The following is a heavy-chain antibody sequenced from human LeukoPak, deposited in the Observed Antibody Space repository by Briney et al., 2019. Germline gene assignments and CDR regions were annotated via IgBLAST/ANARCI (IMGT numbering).Heavy chain of an antibody. Sequence: GESLKISCKGSGYSFSSYWIGWVRKMPGKGLEWMGLIWPGDSDTRYSPSFQGQVTISVDKSISTAYLQWSSLRASDTAMYYCARRLRSGSYYFDYWGRGTLVTVSS. J-gene: IGHJ4*02. V-gene: IGHV5-51*01. CDR3: ARRLRSGSYYFDY. D-gene: IGHD1-26*01. CDR2: IWPGDSDT. CDR1: GYSFSSYW.